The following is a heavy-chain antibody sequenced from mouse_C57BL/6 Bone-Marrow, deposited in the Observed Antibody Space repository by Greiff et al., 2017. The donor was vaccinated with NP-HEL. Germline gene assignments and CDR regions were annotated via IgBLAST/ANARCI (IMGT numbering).Heavy chain of an antibody. J-gene: IGHJ4*01. Sequence: VQLQQSGAELARPGASVTLSCTASGYTFTSYGISWVKQRTGQGLEWIGELYPRSGTTYYNAKFTVKATLTADNSSSTAYMELCRLTSEDSAVYFCARRRVICLRRYYAMDYWGQGTSVTVSS. D-gene: IGHD2-12*01. CDR3: ARRRVICLRRYYAMDY. CDR1: GYTFTSYG. V-gene: IGHV1-81*01. CDR2: LYPRSGTT.